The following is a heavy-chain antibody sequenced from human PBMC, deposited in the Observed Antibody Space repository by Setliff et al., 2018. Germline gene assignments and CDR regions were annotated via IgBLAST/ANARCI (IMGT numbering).Heavy chain of an antibody. CDR3: ARDFSTGSSS. CDR2: INEDGSEK. J-gene: IGHJ5*02. Sequence: GGSLRLSCAASGFTFSSYSVSWVRQAPGKGLEWVASINEDGSEKYYVDSVKGRFTISRDNAKNSLYLQMNSLRAEDTAVYYCARDFSTGSSSWGQGTLVTVSS. CDR1: GFTFSSYS. D-gene: IGHD2-8*02. V-gene: IGHV3-7*03.